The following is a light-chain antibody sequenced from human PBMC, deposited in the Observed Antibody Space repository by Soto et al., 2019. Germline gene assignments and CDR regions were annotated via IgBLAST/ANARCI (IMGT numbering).Light chain of an antibody. CDR1: ESVSSSY. CDR3: QHYGTSPPWT. CDR2: GAS. V-gene: IGKV3-20*01. J-gene: IGKJ1*01. Sequence: IVRTRVPWRQCLAPGGSRTLSSRASESVSSSYLAWYQQKPGQAPRLLIYGASSRATGTPDRFSGSGSGTDFTLTISRLEPEDFAVYYCQHYGTSPPWTFGQGTKV.